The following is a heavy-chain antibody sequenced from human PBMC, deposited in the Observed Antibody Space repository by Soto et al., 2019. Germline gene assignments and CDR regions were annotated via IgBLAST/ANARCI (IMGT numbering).Heavy chain of an antibody. D-gene: IGHD3-3*01. CDR3: AKDRYDFWSGSHYYYYYMDV. V-gene: IGHV3-23*01. Sequence: EVQLLESGGGLVQPGGSLRLSCAASGFTLSSYAMSWVRQAPGKGLEWVSAISGSGGSTYYADSVKGRFTISRDNSKNTLYLQMNSLRAEDTAVYYCAKDRYDFWSGSHYYYYYMDVWGKGTTVTVSS. CDR2: ISGSGGST. CDR1: GFTLSSYA. J-gene: IGHJ6*03.